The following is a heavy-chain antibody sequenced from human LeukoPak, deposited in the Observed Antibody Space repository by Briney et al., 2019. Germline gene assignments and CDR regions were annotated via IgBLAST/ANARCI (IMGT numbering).Heavy chain of an antibody. J-gene: IGHJ4*02. CDR1: GGSISSYY. CDR2: IYDSGST. CDR3: ARLRIADFDY. Sequence: SETLSLTCTVSGGSISSYYWSWIRQPPGKGLEWIGYIYDSGSTNYNPSLKSRVTISVDTSKNQFSLKLSSVTAADTAVYYCARLRIADFDYWGQGTLVTVSS. V-gene: IGHV4-59*08. D-gene: IGHD6-13*01.